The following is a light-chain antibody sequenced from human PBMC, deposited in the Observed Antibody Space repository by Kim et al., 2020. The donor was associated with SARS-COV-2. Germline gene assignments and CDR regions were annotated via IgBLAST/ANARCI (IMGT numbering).Light chain of an antibody. CDR1: SLRSYY. V-gene: IGLV3-19*01. Sequence: ALGQTVRITCQGDSLRSYYATWYQQKPGQAPILLIYGKNNRPSGIPDRFSGSSSGNTAFLTITGTQAGDEADYYCNSRDSNDNVVFGGGTQLTVL. J-gene: IGLJ2*01. CDR3: NSRDSNDNVV. CDR2: GKN.